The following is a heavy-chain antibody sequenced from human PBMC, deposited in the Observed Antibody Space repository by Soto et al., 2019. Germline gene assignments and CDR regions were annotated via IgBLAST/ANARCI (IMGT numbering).Heavy chain of an antibody. CDR1: GYNFINYG. D-gene: IGHD3-10*01. Sequence: QVHLVQSGVEVKKPGASVKVSCKASGYNFINYGITWVRQAPGQGLEWMGWISVYNGNTKYAQNLQGRVTMTTDTSTSTAYMELRSLRSDDTAVYYCVRDLDGSGSYYTYYWGLGTLVTVSS. V-gene: IGHV1-18*01. J-gene: IGHJ4*02. CDR2: ISVYNGNT. CDR3: VRDLDGSGSYYTYY.